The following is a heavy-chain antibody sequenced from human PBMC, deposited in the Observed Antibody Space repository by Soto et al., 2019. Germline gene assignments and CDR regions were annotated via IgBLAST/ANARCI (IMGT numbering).Heavy chain of an antibody. CDR3: ARDPTAYYYGSGSSKYYYYGMDV. CDR1: WVTGSRKY. D-gene: IGHD3-10*01. CDR2: IYSGGST. J-gene: IGHJ6*02. V-gene: IGHV3-53*01. Sequence: PWGALTLSRGASWVTGSRKYMKWVPQAPGEGVEWVSVIYSGGSTYYADSVKGRFTISRDNSKNTLYLQMNSLRAEDTAVYYCARDPTAYYYGSGSSKYYYYGMDVWGQGTTVTVSS.